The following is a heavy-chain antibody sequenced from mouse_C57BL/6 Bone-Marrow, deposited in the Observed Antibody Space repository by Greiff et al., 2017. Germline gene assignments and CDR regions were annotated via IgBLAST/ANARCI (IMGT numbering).Heavy chain of an antibody. CDR3: ARRVYYGSSYWYFDV. CDR2: ISSGGSYT. D-gene: IGHD1-1*01. V-gene: IGHV5-6*01. J-gene: IGHJ1*03. Sequence: EVQVVESGGDLVKPGGSLKLSCAASGFTFSSYGMSWVRQTPDKRLEWVATISSGGSYTYYPDSVKGRFTISRDNAKNTLYLQMSSLKSEDTAMYYCARRVYYGSSYWYFDVWGTGTTVTVSS. CDR1: GFTFSSYG.